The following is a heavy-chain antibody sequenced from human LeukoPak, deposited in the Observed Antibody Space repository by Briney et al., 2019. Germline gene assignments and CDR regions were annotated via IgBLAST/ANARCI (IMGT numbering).Heavy chain of an antibody. CDR2: ISSSGAST. CDR3: AKDVVRGAITYFES. D-gene: IGHD3-10*01. CDR1: GFTFSAYA. Sequence: GGSLRLSCAASGFTFSAYAMSWVRQAPGRGLEWVSGISSSGASTYYADSVKGRFNISRDNSKDTLFLEVNSLRAADTAVYYCAKDVVRGAITYFESWGQGTPVVVSS. J-gene: IGHJ4*02. V-gene: IGHV3-23*01.